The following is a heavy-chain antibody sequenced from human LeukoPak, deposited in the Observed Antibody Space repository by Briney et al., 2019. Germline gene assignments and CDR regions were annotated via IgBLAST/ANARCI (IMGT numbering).Heavy chain of an antibody. J-gene: IGHJ4*02. D-gene: IGHD1-26*01. V-gene: IGHV4-61*02. CDR3: ARDRGPGATPTY. Sequence: PSETLSLTCTVSGGSISSGSYYWSWIRQPAGKGLEWIGRIYTSGSTNYNPSLKSRVTISVDTSKNQFSLKLSSVTAADTAVYYCARDRGPGATPTYWGQGTLVTVSS. CDR2: IYTSGST. CDR1: GGSISSGSYY.